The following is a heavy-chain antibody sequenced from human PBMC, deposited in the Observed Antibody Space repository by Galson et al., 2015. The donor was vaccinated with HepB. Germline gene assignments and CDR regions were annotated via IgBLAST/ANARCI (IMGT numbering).Heavy chain of an antibody. D-gene: IGHD1-26*01. Sequence: RLSCAASGFTFNTYSMNWVRQAPGKGLEWVSYISSSGSGIYYADSVKGRFTISRDNAENSLYVQMNSLRDEDTAVYYCARERSYFIDYWGRGTLVTVSS. J-gene: IGHJ4*02. V-gene: IGHV3-48*02. CDR2: ISSSGSGI. CDR1: GFTFNTYS. CDR3: ARERSYFIDY.